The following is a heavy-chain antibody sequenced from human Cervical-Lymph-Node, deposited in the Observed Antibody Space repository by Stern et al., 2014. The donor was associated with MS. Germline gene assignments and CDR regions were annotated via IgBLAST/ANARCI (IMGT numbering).Heavy chain of an antibody. D-gene: IGHD2-2*01. Sequence: EVQLEESGENLVQPGGSLRLSCVASGFTFSTFWMSWVRQAPGKGLEWVANIKEDGSEKYYVDSVKGRFTISRDNAKKSLYLQMNSLRDEDTAMYYCARGMPFDYWGQGTLVTVSS. V-gene: IGHV3-7*03. CDR2: IKEDGSEK. CDR3: ARGMPFDY. J-gene: IGHJ4*02. CDR1: GFTFSTFW.